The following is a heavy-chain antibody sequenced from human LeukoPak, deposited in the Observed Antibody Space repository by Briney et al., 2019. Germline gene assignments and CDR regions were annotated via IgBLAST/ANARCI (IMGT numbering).Heavy chain of an antibody. D-gene: IGHD5-24*01. V-gene: IGHV1-2*02. CDR2: INPNSGDT. CDR3: AREDSREFDF. Sequence: ASVKVSCKAPGYTFTGYYIHWVRQAPGQGLEWMGWINPNSGDTNHAQSFRGRVTMTWDTSITTAYMELNRLTSDDTAMYYCAREDSREFDFWGQGTLVTVSS. CDR1: GYTFTGYY. J-gene: IGHJ4*02.